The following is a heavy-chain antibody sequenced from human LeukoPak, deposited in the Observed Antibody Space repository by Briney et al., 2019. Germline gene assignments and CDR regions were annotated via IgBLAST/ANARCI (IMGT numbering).Heavy chain of an antibody. V-gene: IGHV7-4-1*02. J-gene: IGHJ5*02. CDR2: INTNTGNP. Sequence: ASVKVSCKASGYTFTSYAMNWVRQAPGQGLEWMGWINTNTGNPTYAQGFTGRFVFSLDTSVSTAYLQISSLKAEDTAVYYCARATPVYSSSWGSWFDPWGQGTLVTVSS. CDR3: ARATPVYSSSWGSWFDP. CDR1: GYTFTSYA. D-gene: IGHD6-13*01.